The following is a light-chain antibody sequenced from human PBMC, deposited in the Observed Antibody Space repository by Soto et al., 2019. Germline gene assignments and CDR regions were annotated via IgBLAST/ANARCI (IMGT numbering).Light chain of an antibody. V-gene: IGLV2-14*03. CDR2: DVS. CDR1: SADVGTYNF. CDR3: GSYRGSTTVYV. Sequence: QSVLTQPASVSGSPGQSITISCTGTSADVGTYNFVAWYQQHPGKAPKLIIYDVSSQPSGVSNRFSGSKSGNTASLTISGLQADDEADYYCGSYRGSTTVYVFGSGTKVTVL. J-gene: IGLJ1*01.